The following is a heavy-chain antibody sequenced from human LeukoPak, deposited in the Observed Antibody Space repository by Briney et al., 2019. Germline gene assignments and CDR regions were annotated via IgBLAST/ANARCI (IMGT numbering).Heavy chain of an antibody. D-gene: IGHD6-13*01. V-gene: IGHV3-30-3*01. CDR2: ISYDGSNK. Sequence: GGSLRLSRAASGFTFSSYAMHWVRQAPGKWLEWVAVISYDGSNKYYADSVKGRFTISRDNSKNTLYLQLNSLRAEDTAVYYCARDTAQPGIAAAGTRFDYWGQGSLVTVSS. J-gene: IGHJ4*02. CDR3: ARDTAQPGIAAAGTRFDY. CDR1: GFTFSSYA.